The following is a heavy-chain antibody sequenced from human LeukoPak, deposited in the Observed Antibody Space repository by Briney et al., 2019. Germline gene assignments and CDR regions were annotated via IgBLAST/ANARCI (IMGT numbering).Heavy chain of an antibody. J-gene: IGHJ4*02. Sequence: SETLSLTCTVSGGSISSYYWSWIRQPAGKGLEWIGRIYTSGSTNYNPSLKSRVTMSVDTSKNQFSLRLSSMTAADTAVYYCASGPYPAAGTDHQFDYWGQGTLVTVSS. CDR3: ASGPYPAAGTDHQFDY. D-gene: IGHD6-13*01. CDR2: IYTSGST. CDR1: GGSISSYY. V-gene: IGHV4-4*07.